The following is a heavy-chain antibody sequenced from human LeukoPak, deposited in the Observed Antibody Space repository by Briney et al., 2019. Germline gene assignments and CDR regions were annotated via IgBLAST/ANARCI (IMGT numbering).Heavy chain of an antibody. J-gene: IGHJ4*02. Sequence: PSETLSLTCTVSGGSISSSSYYWGWIRQPPGKGLEWIGRIYDSGSTYYNPSLKSRVTISVDTSKNQFSLKLRSVTAADTAVYYCARHSYYDSSPDYWGQGTLVTVSS. D-gene: IGHD3-22*01. V-gene: IGHV4-39*01. CDR2: IYDSGST. CDR1: GGSISSSSYY. CDR3: ARHSYYDSSPDY.